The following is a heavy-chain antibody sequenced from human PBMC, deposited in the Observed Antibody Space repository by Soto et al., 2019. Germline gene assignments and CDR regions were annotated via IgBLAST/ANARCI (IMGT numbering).Heavy chain of an antibody. CDR2: IYYSGST. D-gene: IGHD3-22*01. Sequence: SETLSLTCTVSGGSISSSGYYWGWIRQPPGKGLEWIGSIYYSGSTYYNPSLKSRVTISVDTSKNPFSLKLSSVTAADTAVYYCARCLNYYDSSGYWRDAFDIWGQGTMVT. CDR1: GGSISSSGYY. V-gene: IGHV4-39*01. CDR3: ARCLNYYDSSGYWRDAFDI. J-gene: IGHJ3*02.